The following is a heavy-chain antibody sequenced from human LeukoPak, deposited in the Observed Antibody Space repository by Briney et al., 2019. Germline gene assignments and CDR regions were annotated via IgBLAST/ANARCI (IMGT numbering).Heavy chain of an antibody. J-gene: IGHJ4*02. Sequence: GSSVKVSCKASGGTFSSYAISWVRQAPGQGLEWMGGIIPIFGTANYAQKFQGRVTITADESTSTAYMELSSLRSEDTAVYYCARGTMVRGVIEAVDYWGQGTLVTVSS. V-gene: IGHV1-69*01. D-gene: IGHD3-10*01. CDR3: ARGTMVRGVIEAVDY. CDR2: IIPIFGTA. CDR1: GGTFSSYA.